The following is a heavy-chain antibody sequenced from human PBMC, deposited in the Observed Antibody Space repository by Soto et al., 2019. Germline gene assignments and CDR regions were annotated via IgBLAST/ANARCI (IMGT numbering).Heavy chain of an antibody. V-gene: IGHV3-23*01. J-gene: IGHJ6*02. CDR2: ISGSGGST. CDR1: GFTFSSYA. Sequence: GGSLRLSCAASGFTFSSYAMSWVRQAPGKGLEWVSAISGSGGSTNYADSVKGRFTISRDNSKNTLYLQVNSLRAEDTAVYYCAKQRGYSYGPSYGMDVWGQGTTVTVSS. CDR3: AKQRGYSYGPSYGMDV. D-gene: IGHD5-18*01.